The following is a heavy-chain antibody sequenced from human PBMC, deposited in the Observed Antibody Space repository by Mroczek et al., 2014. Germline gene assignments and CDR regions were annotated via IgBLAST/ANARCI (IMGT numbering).Heavy chain of an antibody. CDR1: GLTFSGSH. CDR3: STASLTRFDY. D-gene: IGHD5-18*01. V-gene: IGHV3-73*01. CDR2: ITSNDYNYAT. J-gene: IGHJ4*02. Sequence: VQLVESGGRLGPAGGSLKLSCAASGLTFSGSHMHWVRQASGKGLEWIGRITSNDYNYATAYGASMEGTFTISRDDSKNTAYLQMNSLKTEDTAVYFCSTASLTRFDYWGRESWSPSPQ.